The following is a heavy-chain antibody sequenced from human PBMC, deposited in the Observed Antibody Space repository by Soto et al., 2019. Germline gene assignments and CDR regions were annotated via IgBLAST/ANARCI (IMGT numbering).Heavy chain of an antibody. CDR3: ARDYSSYGPFDY. CDR2: INAGNGNT. D-gene: IGHD5-18*01. Sequence: GASVKVSCKASGYTFTSYAMHWVRQAPGQRLEWMGWINAGNGNTKYSQKFQGRVTITRDTSASTAYVELSSLRSEDTAVYYCARDYSSYGPFDYWGQGTLVTVSS. J-gene: IGHJ4*02. V-gene: IGHV1-3*01. CDR1: GYTFTSYA.